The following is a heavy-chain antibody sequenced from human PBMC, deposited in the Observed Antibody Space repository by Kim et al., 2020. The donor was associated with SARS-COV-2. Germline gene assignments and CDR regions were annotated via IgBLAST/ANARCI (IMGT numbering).Heavy chain of an antibody. V-gene: IGHV7-4-1*02. CDR1: GYTFTSYA. CDR2: INTNTGNP. CDR3: ARESYSSGWYSFDY. Sequence: ASVKVSCKASGYTFTSYAMNWVRQAPGQGLEWMGWINTNTGNPTYAQGFTGRFVFSLDTSVSTAYLQISSLKAEYTAVYYCARESYSSGWYSFDYWGQGTLVTVSS. D-gene: IGHD6-19*01. J-gene: IGHJ4*02.